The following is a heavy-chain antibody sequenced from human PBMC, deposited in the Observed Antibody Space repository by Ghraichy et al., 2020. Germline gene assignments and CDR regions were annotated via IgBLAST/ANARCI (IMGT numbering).Heavy chain of an antibody. CDR2: IRFDGSNK. CDR3: ASRGLGAAPAY. V-gene: IGHV3-30*02. D-gene: IGHD6-13*01. CDR1: GFTVNSYG. Sequence: GESLNISCAASGFTVNSYGMQWVRQAPGKGLEWVAFIRFDGSNKYYADSVKGRFTISRDNSKNTLYLQMNSLRAEDTAVYYCASRGLGAAPAYWGQGTLVTVSS. J-gene: IGHJ4*02.